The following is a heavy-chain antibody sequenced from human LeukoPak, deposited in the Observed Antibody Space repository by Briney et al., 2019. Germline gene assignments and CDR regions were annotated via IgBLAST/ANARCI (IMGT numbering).Heavy chain of an antibody. Sequence: PGGSLRLSCAASGFTFSSYAMSCVRQAPGKGLEWVSAISGSGGSTYYADSVKGRFTISRDNSKNTLYLQMNSLRAEDTAVYYCAKDYRAYGGIPTDWGQGTLVTVSS. CDR3: AKDYRAYGGIPTD. D-gene: IGHD4-23*01. CDR1: GFTFSSYA. V-gene: IGHV3-23*01. J-gene: IGHJ4*02. CDR2: ISGSGGST.